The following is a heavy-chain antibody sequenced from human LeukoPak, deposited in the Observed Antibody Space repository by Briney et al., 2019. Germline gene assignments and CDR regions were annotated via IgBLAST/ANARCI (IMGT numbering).Heavy chain of an antibody. V-gene: IGHV5-51*01. CDR2: IYPGDSDT. Sequence: GESLKISCKGSGSRFTSYWIGWVRQMPGKGLEWMGIIYPGDSDTRNSPSFQGQVTISADKSISTAYLQWSSLKASDTAMYYCARSSHYYYGSGPLHAYYFDYWGQGTLVTVSS. CDR1: GSRFTSYW. CDR3: ARSSHYYYGSGPLHAYYFDY. J-gene: IGHJ4*02. D-gene: IGHD3-10*01.